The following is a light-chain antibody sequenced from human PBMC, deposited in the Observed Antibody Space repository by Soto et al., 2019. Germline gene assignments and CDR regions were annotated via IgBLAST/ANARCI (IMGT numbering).Light chain of an antibody. Sequence: DIQMTQSPSSLSASVGDRVTITCRASQGISNYLAWYQQKPGKVPKLLIYAASTLQSGVPSRFSGSGSGTDFTLTISSLQSEDFAVYYCQQYNYWPPYTFGQGTNLEFK. J-gene: IGKJ2*01. CDR2: AAS. CDR1: QGISNY. CDR3: QQYNYWPPYT. V-gene: IGKV1-27*01.